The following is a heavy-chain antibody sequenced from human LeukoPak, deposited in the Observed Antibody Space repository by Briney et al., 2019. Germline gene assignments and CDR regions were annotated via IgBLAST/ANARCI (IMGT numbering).Heavy chain of an antibody. D-gene: IGHD1-26*01. V-gene: IGHV6-1*01. CDR1: GDSVSINSAA. CDR3: AREGSSLGATRSYDGMDV. CDR2: TYYRSKWYN. J-gene: IGHJ6*04. Sequence: SQTLSLTRAISGDSVSINSAAWNWIRQSPSRGLEWLGRTYYRSKWYNDYAVSVKSRITINPDTSNNQFSLQLNSVTPEDTAVYYCAREGSSLGATRSYDGMDVWGEGTTVTVSS.